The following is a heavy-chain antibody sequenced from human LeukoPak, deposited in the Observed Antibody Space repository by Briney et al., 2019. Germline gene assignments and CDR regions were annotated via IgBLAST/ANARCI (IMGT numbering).Heavy chain of an antibody. V-gene: IGHV3-15*01. J-gene: IGHJ3*01. CDR1: GFPFSKHW. CDR3: TTYNARDAFNL. Sequence: PGGPLTLSCAGSGFPFSKHWVSWVRQAPGKGLEWVGRSRSKADAGTTDYAAPVKGRITVSRDDSKNTLYMPMNSLKTEDTAVYYCTTYNARDAFNLWGQGTVVTVSS. D-gene: IGHD1-14*01. CDR2: SRSKADAGTT.